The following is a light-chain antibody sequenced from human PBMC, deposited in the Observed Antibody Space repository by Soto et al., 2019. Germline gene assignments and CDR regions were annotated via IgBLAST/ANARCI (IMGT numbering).Light chain of an antibody. CDR2: EVS. J-gene: IGLJ3*02. Sequence: QSALTQAPSASGSPGQSVTISCTGTSSDVGGYNYVSWYQQHPGKAPKLMIYEVSKRPSGVPDRFSGSKSGNTASLTVSGLQAEDEADYYCSLYAGSNNLVFGGGTKLTVL. CDR1: SSDVGGYNY. V-gene: IGLV2-8*01. CDR3: SLYAGSNNLV.